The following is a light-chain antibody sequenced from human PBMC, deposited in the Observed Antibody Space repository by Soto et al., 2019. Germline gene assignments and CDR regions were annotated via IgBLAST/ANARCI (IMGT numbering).Light chain of an antibody. Sequence: IGLTQCPAPLSVSPGARATPSCMASLSVCSYLAWHQQKPGQSPRLLIYFASNRAPGTPARFSGSGSGTDFTLTISRVEAEDFAVYYCQQYTHSSWTFGQGTKVDIK. J-gene: IGKJ1*01. V-gene: IGKV3D-15*01. CDR2: FAS. CDR1: LSVCSY. CDR3: QQYTHSSWT.